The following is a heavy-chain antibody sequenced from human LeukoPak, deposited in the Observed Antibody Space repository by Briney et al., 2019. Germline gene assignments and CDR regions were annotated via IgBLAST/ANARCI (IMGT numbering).Heavy chain of an antibody. Sequence: ASVKVSCKASGYTFTSYGISWVRQAPGQGLEWMGWISAYNGNTNYAQKLQGRVTMTTDTSTSTAYMELRSLRSEDTAVYYCARERANNWNDVYKNWFDPWGQGTLVTVSS. D-gene: IGHD1-20*01. CDR1: GYTFTSYG. CDR3: ARERANNWNDVYKNWFDP. J-gene: IGHJ5*02. V-gene: IGHV1-18*01. CDR2: ISAYNGNT.